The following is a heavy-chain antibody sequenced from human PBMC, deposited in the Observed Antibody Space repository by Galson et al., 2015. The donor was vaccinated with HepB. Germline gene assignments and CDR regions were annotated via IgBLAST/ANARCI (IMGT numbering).Heavy chain of an antibody. Sequence: SLRLSCAASGFTFSSYGMHWVRQAPGKGLEWVAVISYDGSNKYYADSVKGRFTISRDNSKNTLYLQMNSLRAEDTAVYYCALGGSSYFDYWGQGTLVTVSS. D-gene: IGHD1-26*01. V-gene: IGHV3-30*03. J-gene: IGHJ4*02. CDR2: ISYDGSNK. CDR1: GFTFSSYG. CDR3: ALGGSSYFDY.